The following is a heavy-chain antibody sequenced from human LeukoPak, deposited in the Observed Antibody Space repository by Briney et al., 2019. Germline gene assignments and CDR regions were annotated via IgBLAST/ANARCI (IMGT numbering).Heavy chain of an antibody. Sequence: GASVKVSCKASGDTFTSYAISWVRQATGQGLEWMGWMNPNSGNTGYAQKFQGRVTITRNTSISTAYMELSSLRSEDTAVYYCARSQPNLDYYDSSGYYLDAFDIWGQGTMVTVSS. CDR3: ARSQPNLDYYDSSGYYLDAFDI. CDR1: GDTFTSYA. V-gene: IGHV1-8*03. D-gene: IGHD3-22*01. CDR2: MNPNSGNT. J-gene: IGHJ3*02.